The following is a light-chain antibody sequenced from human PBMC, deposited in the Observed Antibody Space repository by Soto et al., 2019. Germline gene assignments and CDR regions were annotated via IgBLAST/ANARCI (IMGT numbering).Light chain of an antibody. CDR2: EVS. CDR1: SSDVGGYNY. Sequence: QSALTQPPSASGSPGQSVTISCTGTSSDVGGYNYVSWYQQHPGKAPKLMIYEVSKRPSGVPDRFSGSKSGNTASLTVSGLQAEDVADYYCSSYAGSNNPVVFGGGTKVTVL. CDR3: SSYAGSNNPVV. J-gene: IGLJ2*01. V-gene: IGLV2-8*01.